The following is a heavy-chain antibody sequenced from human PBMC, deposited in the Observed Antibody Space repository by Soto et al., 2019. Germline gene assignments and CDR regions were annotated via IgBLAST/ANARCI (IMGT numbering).Heavy chain of an antibody. CDR3: AKILYGTYYDFWSGYYYGMDV. Sequence: QVQLVESGGGVVQPGRSLRLSCAASGFTFSSYGMHWVRQAPGKGLEWVAVISYDGSNKYYADSVKGRFTISRDNSKNTLYLQMNSLRAEDTAVYYCAKILYGTYYDFWSGYYYGMDVW. CDR1: GFTFSSYG. CDR2: ISYDGSNK. J-gene: IGHJ6*01. V-gene: IGHV3-30*18. D-gene: IGHD3-3*01.